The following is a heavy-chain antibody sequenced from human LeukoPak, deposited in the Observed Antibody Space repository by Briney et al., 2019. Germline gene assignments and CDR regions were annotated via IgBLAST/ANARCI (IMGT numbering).Heavy chain of an antibody. Sequence: PSETLSLTCTVSGGSISSYYWSWIRQPPGKGLEWIGYIYTSGSTNYNPSLKSRVTISVDTSKNQFSLKLSSVTAADTAVYYCARFYYDSSGFHRPFFDYWGQGTLVTVSS. CDR2: IYTSGST. J-gene: IGHJ4*02. V-gene: IGHV4-4*09. D-gene: IGHD3-22*01. CDR1: GGSISSYY. CDR3: ARFYYDSSGFHRPFFDY.